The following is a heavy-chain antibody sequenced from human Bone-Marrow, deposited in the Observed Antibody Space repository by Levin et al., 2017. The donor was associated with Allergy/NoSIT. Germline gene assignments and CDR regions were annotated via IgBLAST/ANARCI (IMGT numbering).Heavy chain of an antibody. V-gene: IGHV4-59*08. CDR1: GGSISSHY. Sequence: SETLSLTCTVSGGSISSHYWSWIRQPPGKGLEWIGYISYSGITNYNPSLQSRFTISVDTSKNQFSLKLSSVTAAATAVYYCARQEIVAAVETYNWFDPWGQGTLVTVSS. D-gene: IGHD5-12*01. CDR2: ISYSGIT. J-gene: IGHJ5*02. CDR3: ARQEIVAAVETYNWFDP.